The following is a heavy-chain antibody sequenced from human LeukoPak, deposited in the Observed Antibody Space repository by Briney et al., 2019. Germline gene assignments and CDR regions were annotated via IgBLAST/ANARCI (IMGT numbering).Heavy chain of an antibody. J-gene: IGHJ6*03. Sequence: TSETLSLTCTVSGGSISSYYWSWIRQPPGKGLEWIGRIYTSGSPNYNPSLKSRVTMSVDTSKNQFSLKLSSVTAADTAVYYCARDQPYYYDSSGYYYYYYYMDVWGKGTTVTVSS. V-gene: IGHV4-4*07. CDR1: GGSISSYY. CDR2: IYTSGSP. D-gene: IGHD3-22*01. CDR3: ARDQPYYYDSSGYYYYYYYMDV.